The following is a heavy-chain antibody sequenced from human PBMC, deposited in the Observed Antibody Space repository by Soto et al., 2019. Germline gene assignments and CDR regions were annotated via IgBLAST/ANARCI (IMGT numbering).Heavy chain of an antibody. CDR2: ISAYNGNT. J-gene: IGHJ3*02. V-gene: IGHV1-18*01. CDR1: GYTFTSYG. CDR3: ASYRGYCSGGSCSIDAFDI. D-gene: IGHD2-15*01. Sequence: ASVKVSCKASGYTFTSYGISWVRQAPGQGLEWMGWISAYNGNTNYAQKLQGRVTMTTDTSTSTAYMELRSLRSDDTAVYYCASYRGYCSGGSCSIDAFDIWSQGTMVTVSS.